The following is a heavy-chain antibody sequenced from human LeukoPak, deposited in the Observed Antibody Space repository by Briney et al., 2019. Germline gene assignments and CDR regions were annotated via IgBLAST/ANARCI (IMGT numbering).Heavy chain of an antibody. Sequence: PGGSLRLSCAASGFTFDDYGMSWVRQAPGKGLEWVSGINWNGGSTGYADSVKGRFTISRDNAKNSLYLQMNSLRAEDTAVYYCARDDHWGYAFDIWGQGTMVTVSS. J-gene: IGHJ3*02. CDR3: ARDDHWGYAFDI. V-gene: IGHV3-20*04. CDR2: INWNGGST. D-gene: IGHD3-16*01. CDR1: GFTFDDYG.